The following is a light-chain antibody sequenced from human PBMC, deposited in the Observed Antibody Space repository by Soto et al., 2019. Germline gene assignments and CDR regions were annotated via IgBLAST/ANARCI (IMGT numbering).Light chain of an antibody. CDR2: EVS. V-gene: IGLV2-14*01. J-gene: IGLJ2*01. CDR1: SSDVGGYKY. Sequence: QSALTQPASVSGSPGQSITISCTGTSSDVGGYKYVSWYQQHPGKAPKLMIYEVSQRPAGVSNRFSGSKSGNTASLTISGLQAEDAADYYCSSYTSSSPVVFGGGTKVTVL. CDR3: SSYTSSSPVV.